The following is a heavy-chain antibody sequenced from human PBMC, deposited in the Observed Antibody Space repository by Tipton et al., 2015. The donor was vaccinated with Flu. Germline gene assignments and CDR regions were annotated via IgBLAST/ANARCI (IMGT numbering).Heavy chain of an antibody. CDR1: GDSINNYY. CDR3: ARVNRGFFDY. Sequence: LRLSCTVSGDSINNYYWSWIRQPPGKGLEWLGHIYYTGSTNYSPSLKSRVTISLDTSENQLSLKLNSMTAADTAVYYCARVNRGFFDYWGQGTLVTVSS. V-gene: IGHV4-59*01. CDR2: IYYTGST. J-gene: IGHJ4*02. D-gene: IGHD1/OR15-1a*01.